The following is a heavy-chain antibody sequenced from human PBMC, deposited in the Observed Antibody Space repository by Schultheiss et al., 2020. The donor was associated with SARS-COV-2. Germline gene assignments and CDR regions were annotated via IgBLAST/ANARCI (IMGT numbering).Heavy chain of an antibody. CDR3: ARPSPRAATGDAFDI. V-gene: IGHV3-30*03. CDR1: GFTVSSNY. CDR2: ISYDGSNK. J-gene: IGHJ3*02. Sequence: GGSLRLSCAASGFTVSSNYMSWVRQAPGKGLEWVAVISYDGSNKYYADSVKGRFTISRDNSKNTLYLQMNSLRAEDTAVYYCARPSPRAATGDAFDIWGQGTMVTVSS. D-gene: IGHD6-13*01.